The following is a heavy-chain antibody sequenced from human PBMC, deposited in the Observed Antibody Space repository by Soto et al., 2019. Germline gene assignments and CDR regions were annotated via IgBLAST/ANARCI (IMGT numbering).Heavy chain of an antibody. V-gene: IGHV1-18*01. Sequence: QGHLVQSGAEVKKPGTSVKVSCKASGYTFTRYGISWVRQAPGQGLEWMGWISGYNGDTNYSQKLQGTVTITIATSTSTAYMELRSLTSDHTAVYYCAKNGQPPYYYYGLDVWGQGTTVTVSS. CDR2: ISGYNGDT. CDR1: GYTFTRYG. D-gene: IGHD2-8*01. J-gene: IGHJ6*02. CDR3: AKNGQPPYYYYGLDV.